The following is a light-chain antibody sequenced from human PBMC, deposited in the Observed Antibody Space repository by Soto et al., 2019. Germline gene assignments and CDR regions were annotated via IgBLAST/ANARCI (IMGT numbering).Light chain of an antibody. CDR1: SGHNNYA. Sequence: QSVLTQSPSASASLGASVKLTCTLSSGHNNYAIAWHQQQPEKGPRYLMKLNSDGSHSKGDGIPDRFSGSSSGAERYLTISSLQSEDEADYYCQTWGTGFLVFGGGTKLTVL. CDR3: QTWGTGFLV. J-gene: IGLJ2*01. CDR2: LNSDGSH. V-gene: IGLV4-69*01.